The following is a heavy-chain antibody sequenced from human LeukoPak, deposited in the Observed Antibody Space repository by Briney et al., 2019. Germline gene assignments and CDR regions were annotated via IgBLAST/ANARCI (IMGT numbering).Heavy chain of an antibody. CDR1: GDSMSDSY. D-gene: IGHD3-22*01. V-gene: IGHV4-4*07. CDR3: ARASVVVGLIKY. CDR2: IYASGST. J-gene: IGHJ4*01. Sequence: SETLSLTCTVSGDSMSDSYWSWIRQPAGKGLEWIGRIYASGSTNYNPSLKSRVTLSVDTSKNQFSLKLSSVTAADTAVYHWARASVVVGLIKYWGQGTL.